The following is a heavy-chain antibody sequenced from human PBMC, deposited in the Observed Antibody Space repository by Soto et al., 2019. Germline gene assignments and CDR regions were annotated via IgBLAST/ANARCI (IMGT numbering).Heavy chain of an antibody. CDR2: ISASGGST. Sequence: GGSLRLSCAASGFTFSNYAMSWVRQAPGKGLEWVSAISASGGSTYYADSVKGRFAISRDNSKNTLLLQINSLRAEDTALYYCAKPPTPLSMSSDFWSNYWPLDSWGQGTLVTVSS. D-gene: IGHD3-3*01. CDR1: GFTFSNYA. J-gene: IGHJ4*02. V-gene: IGHV3-23*01. CDR3: AKPPTPLSMSSDFWSNYWPLDS.